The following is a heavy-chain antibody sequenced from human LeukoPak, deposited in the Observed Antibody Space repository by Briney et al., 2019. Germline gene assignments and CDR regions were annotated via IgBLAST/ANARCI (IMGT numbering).Heavy chain of an antibody. CDR1: GGSITNYY. CDR2: IYTGGSA. Sequence: SETLSLTCTVSGGSITNYYWSWIRQPAGKGLEWIGRIYTGGSASYNPSLKGRVTMSTDTSRNQVSLKLTSVTAADTAVYYCARGPARLDPWGQGTLVTVSS. J-gene: IGHJ5*02. V-gene: IGHV4-4*07. CDR3: ARGPARLDP.